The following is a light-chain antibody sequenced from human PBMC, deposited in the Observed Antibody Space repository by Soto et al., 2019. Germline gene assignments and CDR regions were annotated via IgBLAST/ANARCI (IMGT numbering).Light chain of an antibody. CDR1: QSVSSN. CDR3: QQYNNWPPWT. CDR2: GAS. J-gene: IGKJ1*01. V-gene: IGKV3-15*01. Sequence: EIVMTQSPATLSVSPGERATLSCRASQSVSSNLAWYQQKPGQAPRLLIYGASTSATGIPARFSGSGSGTEFTLTISSLHSEDFAVYYCQQYNNWPPWTFGQGTKVEIK.